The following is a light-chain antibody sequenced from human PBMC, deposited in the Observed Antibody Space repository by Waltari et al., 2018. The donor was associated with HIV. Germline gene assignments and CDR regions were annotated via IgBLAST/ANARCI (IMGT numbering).Light chain of an antibody. Sequence: EIVLSQSPATLSLSPGERATLPCGACHSVSGNYLAWYQQRPGLAPRPLISDASTRANGIPDRFSGSGSGTDFTLTISRLEPEDFAVYYCQHYGGSPRTFGQGTKVEVK. V-gene: IGKV3D-20*01. CDR2: DAS. CDR3: QHYGGSPRT. J-gene: IGKJ1*01. CDR1: HSVSGNY.